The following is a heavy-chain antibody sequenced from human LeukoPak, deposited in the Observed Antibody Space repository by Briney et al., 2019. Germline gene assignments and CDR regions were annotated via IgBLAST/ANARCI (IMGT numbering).Heavy chain of an antibody. CDR2: ISSASSHT. V-gene: IGHV3-11*05. CDR1: GFTFSDSY. CDR3: ARGSARWFDP. J-gene: IGHJ5*02. Sequence: GGSLRLSCAASGFTFSDSYMSWIRQAAGKGLEWISYISSASSHTNYADSVKGRFTISRDNAKRSLYLQMNSLRAEDTAVYYCARGSARWFDPWGQGTLVTVSS.